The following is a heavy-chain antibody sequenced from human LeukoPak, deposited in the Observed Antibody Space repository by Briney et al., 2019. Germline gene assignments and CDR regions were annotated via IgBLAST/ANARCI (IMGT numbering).Heavy chain of an antibody. Sequence: ASVKVSCKASGYTFTLYGLSWVRQAPGQGLEWMGWISDYNGNTDYAQKFQGRIRLTTDTGTTTAYMELRSLRPDDTAVYFCAREGYYHGSGTYSPPKYYGMDVWGQGTLVTVSS. CDR3: AREGYYHGSGTYSPPKYYGMDV. D-gene: IGHD3-10*01. CDR2: ISDYNGNT. CDR1: GYTFTLYG. V-gene: IGHV1-18*01. J-gene: IGHJ6*02.